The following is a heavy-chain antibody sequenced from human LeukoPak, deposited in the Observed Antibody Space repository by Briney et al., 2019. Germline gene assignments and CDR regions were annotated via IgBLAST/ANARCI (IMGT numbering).Heavy chain of an antibody. V-gene: IGHV3-30-3*01. CDR2: ISYDGSNK. CDR3: AGTEYSSSWYSYYYYYGMDV. Sequence: GGSLRLSCAASGCTFSSYAMHWVRQAPGKGLEWVAVISYDGSNKYYADSVKGRFTISRDNSKNTLYLQMNSLRAEDTAVYYCAGTEYSSSWYSYYYYYGMDVWGQGTTVTVSS. D-gene: IGHD6-13*01. J-gene: IGHJ6*02. CDR1: GCTFSSYA.